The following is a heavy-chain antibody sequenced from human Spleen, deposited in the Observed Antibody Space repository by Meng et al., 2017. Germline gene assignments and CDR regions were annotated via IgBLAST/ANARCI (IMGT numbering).Heavy chain of an antibody. CDR1: GGSISNYY. Sequence: SETLSLTCTVSGGSISNYYWSWIRQPPGKGLEWIGYIYYGGSTNYNPSLKSRVTISVDTSKNQFSLKLRSVTAADTAVYYCARDLMFGGVIAMGTFDIWGQGTMVTVSS. J-gene: IGHJ3*02. V-gene: IGHV4-59*01. CDR2: IYYGGST. D-gene: IGHD3-16*02. CDR3: ARDLMFGGVIAMGTFDI.